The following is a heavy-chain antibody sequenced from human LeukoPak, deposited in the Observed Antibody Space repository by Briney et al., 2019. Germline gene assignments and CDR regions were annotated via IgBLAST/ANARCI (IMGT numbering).Heavy chain of an antibody. CDR2: INHSGST. CDR1: GGSFSGYF. Sequence: PSKTLSLTCAVYGGSFSGYFWSWIRQPPGKGLEWIGEINHSGSTNYNPSLKSRVTISVDTSKNQFSLKLSSVTAADTAVYYCARWREYALDYWGQGTLVTVSS. J-gene: IGHJ4*02. V-gene: IGHV4-34*01. D-gene: IGHD2-2*01. CDR3: ARWREYALDY.